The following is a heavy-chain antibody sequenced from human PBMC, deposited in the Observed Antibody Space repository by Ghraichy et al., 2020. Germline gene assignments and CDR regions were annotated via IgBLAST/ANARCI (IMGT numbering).Heavy chain of an antibody. D-gene: IGHD1-26*01. CDR2: ISGRSDYI. CDR3: AKDREVGARDLDS. CDR1: GFTFNAYT. V-gene: IGHV3-21*04. Sequence: GASLNISCAASGFTFNAYTMTWVRQGPGKGLEWVSSISGRSDYIYYADSLKGRVTISRDNAMNSLFLEIDSLRVEDTAVYYCAKDREVGARDLDSWGQGTLVTVSS. J-gene: IGHJ5*01.